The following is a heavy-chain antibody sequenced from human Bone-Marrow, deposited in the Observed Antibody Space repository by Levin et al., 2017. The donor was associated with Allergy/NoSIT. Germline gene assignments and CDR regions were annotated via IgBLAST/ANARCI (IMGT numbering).Heavy chain of an antibody. D-gene: IGHD3-22*01. CDR3: ARKLYDSSGYSLGY. J-gene: IGHJ4*02. CDR1: GFTFSSYS. CDR2: ISSSSSYI. Sequence: AGGSLRLSCAASGFTFSSYSMNWVRQAPGKGLEWVSSISSSSSYIYYADSVKGRFTISRDNAKNSLFLQMNSLRAEDTAVYYCARKLYDSSGYSLGYWGQGTLVTVSS. V-gene: IGHV3-21*01.